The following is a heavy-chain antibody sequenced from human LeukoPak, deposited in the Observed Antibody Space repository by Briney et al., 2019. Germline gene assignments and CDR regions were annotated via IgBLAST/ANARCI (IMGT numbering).Heavy chain of an antibody. CDR1: GGSISSGSYY. D-gene: IGHD2-2*01. Sequence: SETLSLTCTVSGGSISSGSYYWSWIRQPAGKGLEWIGRINTSGSTNYNPSLKSRVTISVDTYKNQFSLKLSSVTAADTAVYYCARQCSTSCYYYYYMDVWGKGTTVTVSS. V-gene: IGHV4-61*02. CDR3: ARQCSTSCYYYYYMDV. CDR2: INTSGST. J-gene: IGHJ6*03.